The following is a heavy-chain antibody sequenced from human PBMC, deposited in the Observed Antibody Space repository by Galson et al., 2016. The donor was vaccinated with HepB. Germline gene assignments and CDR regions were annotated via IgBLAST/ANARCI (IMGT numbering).Heavy chain of an antibody. Sequence: SLRLSCAPSGFAFNRFSMNWVRQAPGKVLKWVSSFSTSSTYTFYADSVKGRFAISRDNAKKALYLQMNSLRAEDTAVYFCARSDGYKPPYYYGIDVWGQGTTVTVSS. CDR3: ARSDGYKPPYYYGIDV. V-gene: IGHV3-21*01. D-gene: IGHD5-24*01. CDR2: FSTSSTYT. CDR1: GFAFNRFS. J-gene: IGHJ6*02.